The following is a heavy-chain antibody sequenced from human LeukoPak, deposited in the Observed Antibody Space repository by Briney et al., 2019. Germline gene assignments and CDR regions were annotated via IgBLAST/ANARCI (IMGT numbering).Heavy chain of an antibody. D-gene: IGHD3-22*01. CDR2: ISGSGGST. CDR1: GFTFSSYW. V-gene: IGHV3-23*01. J-gene: IGHJ4*02. Sequence: GGSLRLSCAASGFTFSSYWMSWVRQAPGKGLEWVSAISGSGGSTYYADSVKGRFTISRDNSKNTLYLQMNSLRAEDSAVYYCAKERITMIVVVDYFDYWGQGTLVTVSS. CDR3: AKERITMIVVVDYFDY.